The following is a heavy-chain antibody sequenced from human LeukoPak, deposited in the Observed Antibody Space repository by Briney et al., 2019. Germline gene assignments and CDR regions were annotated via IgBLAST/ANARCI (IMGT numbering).Heavy chain of an antibody. CDR3: ARGASPWRLGRSYYFDY. CDR1: GVSFSGYC. V-gene: IGHV4-34*01. Sequence: KTSETLSLTGAVYGVSFSGYCWSWIRQPPGKGLEWMGEINHGGTNNYNPSLKSGVTISVDTPKTQSSLKLSSVTAADTAVYYSARGASPWRLGRSYYFDYWGQGTLVTVSS. CDR2: INHGGTN. D-gene: IGHD3-16*01. J-gene: IGHJ4*02.